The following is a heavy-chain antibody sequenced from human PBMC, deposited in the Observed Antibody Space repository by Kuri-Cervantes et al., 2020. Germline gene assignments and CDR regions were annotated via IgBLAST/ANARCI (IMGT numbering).Heavy chain of an antibody. D-gene: IGHD1-7*01. Sequence: SVKVSCKTSGFTFTNSAVQWVRQARGQRLEWIGWIVVGSGNTNYAQKFQGRVTITRDTSATTAYMELSSLRSEDTAVYYCATITGTMFDYWGQGTLVTVSS. V-gene: IGHV1-58*01. CDR1: GFTFTNSA. CDR2: IVVGSGNT. J-gene: IGHJ4*02. CDR3: ATITGTMFDY.